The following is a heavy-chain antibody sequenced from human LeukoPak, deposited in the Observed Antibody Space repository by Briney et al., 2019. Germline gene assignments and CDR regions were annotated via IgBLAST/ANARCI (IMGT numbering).Heavy chain of an antibody. J-gene: IGHJ4*02. CDR3: ARVRSTTCLDY. V-gene: IGHV3-30*10. D-gene: IGHD6-13*01. CDR1: GFTFSSYA. Sequence: GRSLRLSCAASGFTFSSYAMHWVRQAPGKGLEWVAVISYDGSTKYYTDSVKGRFTISRDNSKNTLFLQMNSLRAEDAALYFCARVRSTTCLDYWGQGALVTVSS. CDR2: ISYDGSTK.